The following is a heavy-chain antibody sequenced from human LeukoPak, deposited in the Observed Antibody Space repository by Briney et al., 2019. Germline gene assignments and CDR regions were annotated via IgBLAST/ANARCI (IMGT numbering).Heavy chain of an antibody. V-gene: IGHV4-34*01. CDR3: AGGVGATTYF. CDR1: GGSFSGYY. J-gene: IGHJ4*02. CDR2: MNHSGST. D-gene: IGHD1-26*01. Sequence: SETLSLTCAVYGGSFSGYYWSWIRRPPGKGLEWIGEMNHSGSTNYNPSLKSRVTISMDTSKSQFSLRLTSVTAADTAVYYCAGGVGATTYFWGQGTLVTVSS.